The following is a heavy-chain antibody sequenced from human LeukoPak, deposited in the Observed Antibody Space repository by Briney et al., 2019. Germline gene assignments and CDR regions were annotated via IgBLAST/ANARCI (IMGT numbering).Heavy chain of an antibody. CDR3: ARAGITMVRGVQTGQ. J-gene: IGHJ4*02. Sequence: ASVKVSCKASGYTFTSYGISWVRQAPGQGLEWMGWISAYNGNTNYAQKLQGRVTMTTDTSTSTAYMELRSLRSDDTAVYYCARAGITMVRGVQTGQWGQGTLVTVSS. V-gene: IGHV1-18*01. CDR1: GYTFTSYG. CDR2: ISAYNGNT. D-gene: IGHD3-10*01.